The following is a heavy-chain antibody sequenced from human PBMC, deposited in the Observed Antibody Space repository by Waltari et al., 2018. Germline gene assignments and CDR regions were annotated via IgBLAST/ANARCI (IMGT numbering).Heavy chain of an antibody. CDR3: ARDIMVRGVMLGTFDY. V-gene: IGHV3-30*04. Sequence: SGFTFSSYAMHWVRQAPGKGLEWVAVISYDGSNKYYVDSVKGRFTISRDNSKNTLYLQMNSLRAEDTAVYYCARDIMVRGVMLGTFDYWGQGTLGTVSS. J-gene: IGHJ4*02. D-gene: IGHD3-10*01. CDR1: GFTFSSYA. CDR2: ISYDGSNK.